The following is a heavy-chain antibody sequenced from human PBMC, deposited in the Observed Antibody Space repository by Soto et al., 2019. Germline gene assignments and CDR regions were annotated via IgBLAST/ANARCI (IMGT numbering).Heavy chain of an antibody. CDR3: ARESPTKIAAAGLDY. J-gene: IGHJ4*02. CDR1: GGSISSYF. V-gene: IGHV4-4*07. D-gene: IGHD6-13*01. CDR2: IYTSGST. Sequence: SETLSLTCTVSGGSISSYFWTWIRQPAGKGLEYIGRIYTSGSTNYNPSLKSRVTMSVDTSKNQFSLKLTSVTAADTAVYFCARESPTKIAAAGLDYWGQGTLVTVSS.